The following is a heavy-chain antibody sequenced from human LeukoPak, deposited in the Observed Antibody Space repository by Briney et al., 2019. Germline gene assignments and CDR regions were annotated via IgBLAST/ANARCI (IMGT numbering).Heavy chain of an antibody. CDR2: ISSSSYI. J-gene: IGHJ3*02. D-gene: IGHD5-18*01. V-gene: IGHV3-21*01. CDR1: GFTFSSYS. CDR3: ASVDTAMVDAFDI. Sequence: GGSLRLSCAASGFTFSSYSMNWVRQAPGKGLEWVSSISSSSYIYYADSVKGRFTISRDNAKNSLYLQMNSLRAEDTAVYYCASVDTAMVDAFDIWGQGTMVTVSS.